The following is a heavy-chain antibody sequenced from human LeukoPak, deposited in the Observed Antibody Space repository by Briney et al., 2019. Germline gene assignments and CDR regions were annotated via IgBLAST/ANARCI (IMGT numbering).Heavy chain of an antibody. CDR2: INHSGST. Sequence: PSETLSLTCAVYGGSFSGYYWSWIRQPPGKGLEWIGEINHSGSTNYNPSLKSRVTISVDTSKNQFSLKLSSVTAADTAVYYCARFRSSGPLFDLWGRGTLVTVSS. J-gene: IGHJ2*01. CDR1: GGSFSGYY. D-gene: IGHD6-19*01. CDR3: ARFRSSGPLFDL. V-gene: IGHV4-34*01.